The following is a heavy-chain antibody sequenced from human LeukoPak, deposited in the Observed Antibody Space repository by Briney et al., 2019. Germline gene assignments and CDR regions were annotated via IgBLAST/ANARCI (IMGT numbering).Heavy chain of an antibody. V-gene: IGHV3-23*01. CDR3: AKFPWVHYYDVVVIPGLDS. J-gene: IGHJ4*02. CDR1: GFAFSSYA. D-gene: IGHD3-22*01. CDR2: ISSGGVDT. Sequence: GGSLRLSCAASGFAFSSYAMSWVRQAPGKGLEWVSAISSGGVDTFYADSVKGRFTISRDDSENTLYLQMNSLRAEDTAVYFCAKFPWVHYYDVVVIPGLDSWGQGTLVTVSS.